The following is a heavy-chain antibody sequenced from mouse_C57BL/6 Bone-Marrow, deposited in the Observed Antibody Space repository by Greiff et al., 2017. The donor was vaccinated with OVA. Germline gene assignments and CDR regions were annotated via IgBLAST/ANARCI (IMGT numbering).Heavy chain of an antibody. CDR2: IDPETGDT. CDR1: GFNIKDDY. V-gene: IGHV14-4*01. CDR3: TTCGGYAWYGDV. Sequence: EVQLQQSGAELVRPGASVKLSCTASGFNIKDDYMHWVKQRPEQGLEWIGWIDPETGDTAYASKFQGKATITADPSSNTAYLQLSSLTSEDTDVYYCTTCGGYAWYGDVWGTGTTVTVSS. J-gene: IGHJ1*03. D-gene: IGHD2-14*01.